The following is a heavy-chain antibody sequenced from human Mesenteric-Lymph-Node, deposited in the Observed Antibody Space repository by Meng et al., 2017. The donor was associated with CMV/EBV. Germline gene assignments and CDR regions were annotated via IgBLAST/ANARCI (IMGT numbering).Heavy chain of an antibody. J-gene: IGHJ4*02. CDR1: GSISGGSHS. Sequence: GSISGGSHSWNWIRQHPGKGLEWIGYIYYSGSTSYSPSLKSRVLISVDTSEKQLSLRLSSVTAADTAVYYCVRGNYYDSSGYYFDSWGQGTLVTVSS. CDR3: VRGNYYDSSGYYFDS. CDR2: IYYSGST. D-gene: IGHD3-22*01. V-gene: IGHV4-31*02.